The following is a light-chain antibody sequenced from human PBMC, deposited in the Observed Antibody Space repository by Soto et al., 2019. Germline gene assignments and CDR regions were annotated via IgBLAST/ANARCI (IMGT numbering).Light chain of an antibody. CDR3: QQGTDWPPGT. CDR1: QSVSTF. V-gene: IGKV3-11*01. CDR2: DAS. Sequence: EIVLTQSPATLSLSPGERATLSFRASQSVSTFLAWYQHKPGQAPRLLIYDASNRATGIPDRFRGSGSGTDFTLTISSLEPEDFALYYCQQGTDWPPGTFGQGTKVDIK. J-gene: IGKJ1*01.